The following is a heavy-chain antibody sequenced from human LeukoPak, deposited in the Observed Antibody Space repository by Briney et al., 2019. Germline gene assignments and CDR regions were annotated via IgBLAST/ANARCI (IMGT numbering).Heavy chain of an antibody. J-gene: IGHJ3*02. V-gene: IGHV4-59*08. D-gene: IGHD1-26*01. CDR3: ARLTDLGLPDAFDI. CDR2: IYYSGST. Sequence: PSETLSLTCTVSGGSISGYFWSWIRQPPGKGLEWIGFIYYSGSTNYNPSLKSRATISVDTSKNQFSLNLSSVAAADTAVYYCARLTDLGLPDAFDIWGRGTLVTVSS. CDR1: GGSISGYF.